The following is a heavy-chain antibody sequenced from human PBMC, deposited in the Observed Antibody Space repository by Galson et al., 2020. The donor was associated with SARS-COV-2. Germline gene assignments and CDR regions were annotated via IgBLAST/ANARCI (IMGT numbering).Heavy chain of an antibody. Sequence: GGSLRLSCAASGFTFSSYLMHWVRQAPGKGLEWVAIISYDGSNKYYADSVKGRFTISRDNSKNTLYLQMNSLRAEDTAVYYCAGSLGRWELMSPPDCWGQGTLVTVSS. J-gene: IGHJ4*02. D-gene: IGHD3-10*01. V-gene: IGHV3-30*01. CDR3: AGSLGRWELMSPPDC. CDR1: GFTFSSYL. CDR2: ISYDGSNK.